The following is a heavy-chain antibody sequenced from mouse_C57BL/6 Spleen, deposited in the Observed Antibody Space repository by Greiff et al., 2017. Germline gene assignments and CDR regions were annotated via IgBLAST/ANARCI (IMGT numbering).Heavy chain of an antibody. V-gene: IGHV3-6*01. CDR3: ARDRDYDGFDY. D-gene: IGHD2-4*01. CDR1: GYSITSGYY. Sequence: VQLQQSGPGLVKPSQSLSLTCSVTGYSITSGYYWNWIRQFPGNKLEWMGYISYDGSNNYNPSLKNRISITRDTSKNQFFLKLNSVTTEDTATYYCARDRDYDGFDYWGQGTTLTVSS. J-gene: IGHJ2*01. CDR2: ISYDGSN.